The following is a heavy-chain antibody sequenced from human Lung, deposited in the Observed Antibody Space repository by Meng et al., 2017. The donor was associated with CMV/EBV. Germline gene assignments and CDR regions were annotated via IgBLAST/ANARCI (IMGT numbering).Heavy chain of an antibody. V-gene: IGHV4-59*01. CDR3: ASVTGSSDSSGYYYYYGMDV. CDR1: GGSISSYY. J-gene: IGHJ6*02. Sequence: SXTXSLXCTVSGGSISSYYWSWIRQPPGKGLEWIGYIYYSGSTNYNPSLKSRVTISVDTSKNQFSLKLSSVTAADTAVYYCASVTGSSDSSGYYYYYGMDVWXQGTTVTVSS. D-gene: IGHD3-22*01. CDR2: IYYSGST.